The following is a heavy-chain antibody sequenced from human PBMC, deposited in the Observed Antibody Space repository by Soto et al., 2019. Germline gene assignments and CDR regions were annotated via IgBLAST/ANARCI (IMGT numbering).Heavy chain of an antibody. CDR2: ISTI. CDR3: ARDGGSYYFDY. Sequence: EVQLVESEGGLVKPGGSLRLSCAASGFTFSSYSMNWVGQAPGKGLEWVSSISTIYYADSVKGRFTISRDNAKNSLYLQMNSLRAEDTAVYYCARDGGSYYFDYWGQGTLVTVSS. D-gene: IGHD1-26*01. J-gene: IGHJ4*02. CDR1: GFTFSSYS. V-gene: IGHV3-21*01.